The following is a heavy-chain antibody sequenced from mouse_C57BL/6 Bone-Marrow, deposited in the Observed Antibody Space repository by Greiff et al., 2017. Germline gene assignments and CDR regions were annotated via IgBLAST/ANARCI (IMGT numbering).Heavy chain of an antibody. D-gene: IGHD1-1*01. CDR2: IYPYNGVS. Sequence: EVQLQQSGPELVKPGASVKISCKASGYSFTGYYMHWVKQSPGNILDWIGYIYPYNGVSSYNQKFKGKATLTVDKSSSTAYMELRSLTSEDSAVYCCARRGNYDSSYGYFDDWGQGTTLTVSS. V-gene: IGHV1-31*01. CDR3: ARRGNYDSSYGYFDD. J-gene: IGHJ2*01. CDR1: GYSFTGYY.